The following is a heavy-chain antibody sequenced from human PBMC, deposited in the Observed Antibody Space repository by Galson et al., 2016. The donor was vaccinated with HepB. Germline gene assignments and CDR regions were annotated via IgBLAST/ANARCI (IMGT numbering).Heavy chain of an antibody. CDR1: GFTFSIHD. Sequence: SLRLSCAASGFTFSIHDMHWVRQAPGKGLEWVSAIETAGDTYYADSVKGRFTISRENAKNSLYLQMNSLRAGDTAVYYCARGKSLLTMPWNYCLDVWGKGTTVSVSS. D-gene: IGHD4/OR15-4a*01. J-gene: IGHJ6*04. CDR3: ARGKSLLTMPWNYCLDV. V-gene: IGHV3-13*01. CDR2: IETAGDT.